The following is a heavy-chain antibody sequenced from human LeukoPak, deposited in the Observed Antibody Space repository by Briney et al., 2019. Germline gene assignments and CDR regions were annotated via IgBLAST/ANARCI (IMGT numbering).Heavy chain of an antibody. D-gene: IGHD6-13*01. J-gene: IGHJ4*02. V-gene: IGHV4-59*01. CDR2: IYHSGST. Sequence: PSETVSLTCTVSGDSISSYYWSWIRQPPGKGLEWIGYIYHSGSTNYNPSLKSRVTISADTSKDQFSLKLASVTAADTAVYYCATGYSSTWYYFDYWGQRTLVTVSS. CDR3: ATGYSSTWYYFDY. CDR1: GDSISSYY.